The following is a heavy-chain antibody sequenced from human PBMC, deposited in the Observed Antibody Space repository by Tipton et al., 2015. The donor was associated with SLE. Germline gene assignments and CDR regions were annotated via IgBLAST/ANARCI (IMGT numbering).Heavy chain of an antibody. J-gene: IGHJ4*02. V-gene: IGHV3-21*01. CDR2: ISSSSSYI. D-gene: IGHD5-12*01. CDR1: GFTFSSYS. Sequence: GSLRLSCAASGFTFSSYSMNWVRQAPGRGLEWVSSISSSSSYIYYADSVKGRFTISRDNAKNSLYLQMNSLRAEDTAVYYCAKDQSGYDLFDYWGQGTLVTVSS. CDR3: AKDQSGYDLFDY.